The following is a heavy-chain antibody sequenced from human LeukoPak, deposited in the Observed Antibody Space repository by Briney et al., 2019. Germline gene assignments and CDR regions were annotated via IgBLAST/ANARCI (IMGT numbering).Heavy chain of an antibody. V-gene: IGHV3-7*01. CDR2: IKHDGSEK. CDR1: GFNFSNYW. CDR3: ARALCHCFDY. Sequence: GGSLRPSCVVSGFNFSNYWMNCVRQAPGKGLEWVANIKHDGSEKYYVDSVKGRFSISRDNAKKSLYLQMNSLRAEDTAVYYCARALCHCFDYWGQGTLVTVSS. J-gene: IGHJ4*02.